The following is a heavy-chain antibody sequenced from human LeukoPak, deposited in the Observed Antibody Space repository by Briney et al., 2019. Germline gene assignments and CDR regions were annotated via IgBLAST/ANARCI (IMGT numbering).Heavy chain of an antibody. CDR2: ISAYNGNT. CDR1: GYTFTDYY. Sequence: ASVKVSCKVSGYTFTDYYMHWVRQAPGQGLEWMGWISAYNGNTNYAQKLQGRATMTTDTSTSTAYMELRSLRSDDTAVYYCARGVGDYAWYFDLWGRGTLVTVSS. J-gene: IGHJ2*01. D-gene: IGHD4-17*01. CDR3: ARGVGDYAWYFDL. V-gene: IGHV1-18*04.